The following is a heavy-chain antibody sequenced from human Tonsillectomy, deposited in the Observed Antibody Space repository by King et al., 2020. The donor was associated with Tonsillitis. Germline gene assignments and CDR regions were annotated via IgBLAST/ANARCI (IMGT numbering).Heavy chain of an antibody. J-gene: IGHJ4*02. CDR3: ARGIGPPFCEAPYYFDY. CDR1: GYSISSGYY. Sequence: MQLQESGPGLVKPSETLSLTCTVSGYSISSGYYWDWLRQPPGKGLEWIGSIYHSGSTYYNPSLKSRVTISLDTSKNQFSLKLSCVTAADTAVYYCARGIGPPFCEAPYYFDYWGQGTLVTVSS. V-gene: IGHV4-38-2*02. CDR2: IYHSGST. D-gene: IGHD3-16*01.